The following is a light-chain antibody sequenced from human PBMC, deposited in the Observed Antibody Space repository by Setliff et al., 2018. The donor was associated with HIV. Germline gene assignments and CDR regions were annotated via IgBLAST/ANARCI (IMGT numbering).Light chain of an antibody. CDR1: SSDVGTYNF. Sequence: QSVLAQPASVSGSPGQSITIPCTGTSSDVGTYNFVSWYQQFPGKAPKLMIYEGSKRPSGVSNRFSASSSGNTASLTISGLQAEDEADYYCCSHAGSNTYVFGVGTKVTVL. CDR3: CSHAGSNTYV. CDR2: EGS. V-gene: IGLV2-23*01. J-gene: IGLJ1*01.